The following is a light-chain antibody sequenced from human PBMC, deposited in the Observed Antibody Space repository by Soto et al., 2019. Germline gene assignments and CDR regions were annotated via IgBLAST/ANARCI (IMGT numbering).Light chain of an antibody. CDR3: AAWDDSLSGVL. J-gene: IGLJ2*01. CDR1: SSNIARNS. V-gene: IGLV1-44*01. CDR2: DNN. Sequence: QSVLTQPPSASGTPGQRVTISCSGRSSNIARNSVNWYQQLPGTAPKLLIYDNNQRPSGVPDRFSGSKSGTSASLAISGLQSEDEADYYCAAWDDSLSGVLFGGGTKLTVL.